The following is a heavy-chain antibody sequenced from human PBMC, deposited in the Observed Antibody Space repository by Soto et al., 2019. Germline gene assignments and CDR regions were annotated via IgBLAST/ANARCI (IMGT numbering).Heavy chain of an antibody. CDR3: ARDWYCISTSCYWHYYGMDV. CDR1: GFTFSSYA. V-gene: IGHV3-30-3*01. J-gene: IGHJ6*02. D-gene: IGHD2-2*01. Sequence: QVQLVESGGGVVQPGRSLRLSCAASGFTFSSYAMHWVRQAPGKGLEWVAVISYDGSNKYYADSVKGRFTISRDNSKNTLFLQMNSLRAEDTAVYYCARDWYCISTSCYWHYYGMDVWGQGTTVTVSS. CDR2: ISYDGSNK.